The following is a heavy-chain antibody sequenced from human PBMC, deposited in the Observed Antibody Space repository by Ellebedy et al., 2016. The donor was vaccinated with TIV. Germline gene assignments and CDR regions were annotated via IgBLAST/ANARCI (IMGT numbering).Heavy chain of an antibody. CDR1: GFTFSSYW. D-gene: IGHD4-23*01. Sequence: PGGSLRLSCAASGFTFSSYWVHWVRQAPGKGLEWVSVIYSGGSTYYADSVKGRFTISRDNSKNTLYLQMNSLRAEDTAVYYCARDPYGGNLLVYWGQGTLVTVSS. V-gene: IGHV3-53*01. J-gene: IGHJ4*02. CDR2: IYSGGST. CDR3: ARDPYGGNLLVY.